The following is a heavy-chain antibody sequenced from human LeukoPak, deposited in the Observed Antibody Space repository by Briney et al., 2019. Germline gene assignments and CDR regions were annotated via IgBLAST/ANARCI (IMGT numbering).Heavy chain of an antibody. J-gene: IGHJ4*02. CDR2: ISGSGGST. Sequence: GGSLRLSCAASGFTFSSYAMSWVRQAPGKGLEWVSAISGSGGSTYYAASVKGRFTISRDNSKNTLYLQMNSLRAEDTAVYYCARAEWELYYFDYWGQGTLVTVSS. CDR3: ARAEWELYYFDY. D-gene: IGHD1-26*01. V-gene: IGHV3-23*01. CDR1: GFTFSSYA.